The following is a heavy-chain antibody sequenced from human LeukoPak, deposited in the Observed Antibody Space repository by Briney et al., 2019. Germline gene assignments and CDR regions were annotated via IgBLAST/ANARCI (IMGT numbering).Heavy chain of an antibody. CDR1: GFTFDDFT. J-gene: IGHJ4*02. CDR3: AKDWDSSGPIDY. CDR2: ISWDGGTT. D-gene: IGHD6-19*01. V-gene: IGHV3-43*01. Sequence: GGSLRLSCAASGFTFDDFTMHWVRQAPGKGLEWVSLISWDGGTTYYADSVKGRFTISRDNSKNSLYLQMNSLRTEDTAFYFCAKDWDSSGPIDYWGQGTLVTVSS.